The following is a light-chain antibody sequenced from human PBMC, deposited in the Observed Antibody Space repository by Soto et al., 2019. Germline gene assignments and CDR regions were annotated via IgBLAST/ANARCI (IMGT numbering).Light chain of an antibody. CDR1: QSISSW. CDR2: DAS. J-gene: IGKJ1*01. CDR3: QQYNSYAWT. V-gene: IGKV1-5*01. Sequence: DIQMTQSPSTLSASVGDRVTITCRASQSISSWLAWYQQKPGKAPKILIYDASSLESGVPSRLSVSGSGTEFTLTISSLQPEDVATYYFQQYNSYAWTCGQGTKVEIK.